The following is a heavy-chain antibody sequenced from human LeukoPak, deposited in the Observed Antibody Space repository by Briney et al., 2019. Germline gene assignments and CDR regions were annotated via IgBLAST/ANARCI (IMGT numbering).Heavy chain of an antibody. J-gene: IGHJ4*02. CDR3: ARAVDTAMVNPPYFDY. V-gene: IGHV4-59*01. D-gene: IGHD5-18*01. CDR1: GGSISSYY. CDR2: VYYAGST. Sequence: PSETLSLTCTVSGGSISSYYWSWIRQPPGKGLEWIGYVYYAGSTNYNPSLKSRVTISVDTSKNQVSLKLSSVTAADTAVYYCARAVDTAMVNPPYFDYWGQGTLVTVSS.